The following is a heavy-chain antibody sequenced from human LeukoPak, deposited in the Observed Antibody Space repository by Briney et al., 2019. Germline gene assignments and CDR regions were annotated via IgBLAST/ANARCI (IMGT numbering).Heavy chain of an antibody. CDR2: INPNSGDT. Sequence: ASVKVSCKASGYTFTPYYLHWLRQAPGQGLQGMGWINPNSGDTNYAQRFQGRVTMTSDTSISTAYMELNSLRSDDTAIYYCARGGDGDRRDFDYWGQGTLVTVSS. CDR3: ARGGDGDRRDFDY. V-gene: IGHV1-2*02. J-gene: IGHJ4*02. D-gene: IGHD5-24*01. CDR1: GYTFTPYY.